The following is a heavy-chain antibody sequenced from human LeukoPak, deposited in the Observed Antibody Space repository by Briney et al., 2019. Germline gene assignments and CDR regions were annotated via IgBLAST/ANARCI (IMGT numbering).Heavy chain of an antibody. CDR1: GGSISSYY. CDR2: ISYSGST. CDR3: ARAIAAAGWFDP. Sequence: SETLSLTCTVSGGSISSYYWSWTRQPPGKGLEWIGYISYSGSTNYNPSLKSRVSISVETSKNQFSLKLSSVTAADTAVYYCARAIAAAGWFDPWGQGTLVTVSS. V-gene: IGHV4-59*01. D-gene: IGHD6-13*01. J-gene: IGHJ5*02.